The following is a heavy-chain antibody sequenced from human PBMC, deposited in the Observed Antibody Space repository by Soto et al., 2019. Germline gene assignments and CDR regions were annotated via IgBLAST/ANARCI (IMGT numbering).Heavy chain of an antibody. J-gene: IGHJ6*02. CDR1: GFTFNNYA. V-gene: IGHV3-30*18. CDR3: AKVRTVFGVSRLYYGLDV. CDR2: ISYDGSKI. D-gene: IGHD3-3*01. Sequence: QVPLMESGGCVVQPGRSLRLSCAASGFTFNNYAMNWVRQAPGKGLEWVAFISYDGSKIYNADSVKGRFTISRDNSKNTLYLQMNSLRVEDTALYYCAKVRTVFGVSRLYYGLDVWGQGTTVTVS.